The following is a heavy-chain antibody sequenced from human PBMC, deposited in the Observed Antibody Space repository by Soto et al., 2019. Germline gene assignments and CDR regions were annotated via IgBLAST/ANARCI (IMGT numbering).Heavy chain of an antibody. CDR1: GGSISSSSYY. V-gene: IGHV4-39*01. Sequence: QLQLQESGPGLVKPSEILSLICTVSGGSISSSSYYWDWIRQPPEKGLEWIGSISNSGTTYYNPSLKSRVPTSVDTSKSKFSLKLNSVTAADTAVYYCATRGPAYGNFDYWGQGTLVTVSS. D-gene: IGHD3-10*01. CDR3: ATRGPAYGNFDY. J-gene: IGHJ4*02. CDR2: ISNSGTT.